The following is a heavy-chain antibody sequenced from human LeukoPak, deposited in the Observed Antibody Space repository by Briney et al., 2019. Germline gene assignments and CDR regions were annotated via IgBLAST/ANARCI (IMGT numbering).Heavy chain of an antibody. CDR2: INPNSGGT. Sequence: ASVKVSCKVSGDTFNSYAVAWVRQAPGQGLEWMGRINPNSGGTNYAQKFQGRVTMTRDTSISTAYMELSRLRSDDTAVYYCAILGYCSSTSCPSGWFDPWGQGTLVTVSS. D-gene: IGHD2-2*01. CDR1: GDTFNSYA. V-gene: IGHV1-2*06. CDR3: AILGYCSSTSCPSGWFDP. J-gene: IGHJ5*02.